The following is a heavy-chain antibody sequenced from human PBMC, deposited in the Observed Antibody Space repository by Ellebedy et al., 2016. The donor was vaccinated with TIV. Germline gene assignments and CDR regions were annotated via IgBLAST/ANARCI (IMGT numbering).Heavy chain of an antibody. CDR2: ISFDGNKD. CDR1: GFTFANYG. D-gene: IGHD3/OR15-3a*01. Sequence: GESLKISCAASGFTFANYGFHWVRQAPGKGLEWVDFISFDGNKDFYADSVQGRFTIARDNSKDTVFLQMTSLIDEDTAMYYCARDLRWDWSGQRLDYWGQGILVTVSS. V-gene: IGHV3-30*12. J-gene: IGHJ4*02. CDR3: ARDLRWDWSGQRLDY.